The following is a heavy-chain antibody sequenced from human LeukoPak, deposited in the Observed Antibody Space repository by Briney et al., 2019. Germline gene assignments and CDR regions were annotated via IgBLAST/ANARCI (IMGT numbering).Heavy chain of an antibody. V-gene: IGHV4-59*08. CDR3: ARGGYTGTSFNY. CDR1: NGSINNYY. D-gene: IGHD5-12*01. CDR2: ISYSGST. Sequence: SETLSLTCTVSNGSINNYYWSWIRQLPGKGLEWIGYISYSGSTNYSPSLKSRVTISVDSSKHQFSLKLNSVTAADTAVYYCARGGYTGTSFNYWGQGTLVTV. J-gene: IGHJ4*02.